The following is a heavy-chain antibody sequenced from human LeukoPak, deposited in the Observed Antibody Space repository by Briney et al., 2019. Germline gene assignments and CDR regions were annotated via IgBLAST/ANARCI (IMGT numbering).Heavy chain of an antibody. CDR2: IYYSGST. V-gene: IGHV4-59*01. CDR3: ARSDGSSYYYYYMDV. CDR1: GGSTSSYY. J-gene: IGHJ6*03. Sequence: SETLSLTCIVSGGSTSSYYWSWIRQPPGKGLEWIGYIYYSGSTNYKPSLKSRVTISVATSKNQFSLRLSSVTAADTAVYYCARSDGSSYYYYYMDVWGKGTTVTISS.